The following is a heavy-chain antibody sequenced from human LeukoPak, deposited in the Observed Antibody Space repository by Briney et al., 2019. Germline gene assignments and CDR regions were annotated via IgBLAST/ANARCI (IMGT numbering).Heavy chain of an antibody. J-gene: IGHJ5*01. D-gene: IGHD1-26*01. CDR3: ARTGMGGNVWIDS. Sequence: GASVKVSCKASGYTFTGYYMHWVRQATGQGLEWMGWMNPNSGDTGYAEKFQGRVTMTRDTSTSTAYMELTSLTSDDTAIFYCARTGMGGNVWIDSWGQGTLVTVSS. V-gene: IGHV1-8*02. CDR2: MNPNSGDT. CDR1: GYTFTGYY.